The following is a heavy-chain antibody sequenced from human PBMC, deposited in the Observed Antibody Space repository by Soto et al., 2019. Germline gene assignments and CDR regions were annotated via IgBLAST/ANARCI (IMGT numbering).Heavy chain of an antibody. Sequence: ASVKVSCKASGYTFTGYHMHWLRQAPGQGLEWMGWINPNSGGTNYAQKFQGWVTMTRDTSISTAYMELSRLRSDDTAVYYCARDGPSEYSSSSSNYYYGMDVWGQGTTVTV. CDR1: GYTFTGYH. V-gene: IGHV1-2*04. CDR2: INPNSGGT. D-gene: IGHD6-6*01. J-gene: IGHJ6*02. CDR3: ARDGPSEYSSSSSNYYYGMDV.